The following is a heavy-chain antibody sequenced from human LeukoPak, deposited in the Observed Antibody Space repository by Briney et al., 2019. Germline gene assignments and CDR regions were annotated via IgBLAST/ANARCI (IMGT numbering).Heavy chain of an antibody. CDR1: GYTLTELS. CDR2: FDLEDGET. J-gene: IGHJ4*02. D-gene: IGHD6-6*01. CDR3: TTVPPAARPRHFDY. V-gene: IGHV1-24*01. Sequence: SVKVSCKVSGYTLTELSMHWVRQAPGKGLEWMGGFDLEDGETIYAQKFQGRVTMTEDPSTDTAYMELSSLRSEDTAVYYCTTVPPAARPRHFDYWGQGTLVTVSS.